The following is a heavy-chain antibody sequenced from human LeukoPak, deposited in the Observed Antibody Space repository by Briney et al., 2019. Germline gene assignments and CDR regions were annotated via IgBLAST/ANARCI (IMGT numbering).Heavy chain of an antibody. Sequence: PSETLSLTCTVSGGSISSGDYYWSWIRQPPGKGLEWIGYIYYSGSTYYNPSLKSRVTISVDTSKNQFSLKLSPVTAADTAVYYCARDLVGYSYGSWDRAPDVWGQGTTVTVSS. D-gene: IGHD5-18*01. J-gene: IGHJ6*02. CDR3: ARDLVGYSYGSWDRAPDV. V-gene: IGHV4-30-4*01. CDR2: IYYSGST. CDR1: GGSISSGDYY.